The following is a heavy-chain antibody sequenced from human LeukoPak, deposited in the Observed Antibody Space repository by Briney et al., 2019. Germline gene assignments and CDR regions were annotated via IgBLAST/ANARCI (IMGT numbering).Heavy chain of an antibody. J-gene: IGHJ6*02. CDR2: ISPYNGNT. D-gene: IGHD3-9*01. V-gene: IGHV1-18*01. CDR1: GYTFTSYG. CDR3: GVGYYDILTGYPPHGMDV. Sequence: ASVKVSCKASGYTFTSYGISWVRQAPGQGLEWMGWISPYNGNTNYAQKLQGRVTMTTDTSTSTAYMELRSLRSDDTGVYYCGVGYYDILTGYPPHGMDVWGQGTTVIVSS.